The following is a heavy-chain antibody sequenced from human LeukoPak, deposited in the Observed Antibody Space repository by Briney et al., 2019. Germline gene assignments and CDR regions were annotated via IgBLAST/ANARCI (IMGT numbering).Heavy chain of an antibody. CDR1: GYTFTSYG. Sequence: ASVTVSCTASGYTFTSYGISWVRQAPGQGLEWMGWISAYNGNTNYAQKLQGRVTMTTDTSTSTAYMELRSLGSDDTAVYYCATTDKRYCSGGSRSQEDKEYYFDYWGQGTLVTVSS. CDR3: ATTDKRYCSGGSRSQEDKEYYFDY. CDR2: ISAYNGNT. V-gene: IGHV1-18*01. J-gene: IGHJ4*02. D-gene: IGHD2-15*01.